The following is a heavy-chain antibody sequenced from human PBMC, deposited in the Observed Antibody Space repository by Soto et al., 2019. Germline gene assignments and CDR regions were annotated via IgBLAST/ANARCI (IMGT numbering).Heavy chain of an antibody. J-gene: IGHJ6*02. CDR3: ARTPGPEVAASLEYYYFSGMDV. D-gene: IGHD2-15*01. Sequence: GESVKSSGEASGYRFTNYWIGWVLQMPWKGLEWMGIIHPGDSDTKYSPSFQGQVTISVDKSITTAYLQWSSLKASDTAMYYCARTPGPEVAASLEYYYFSGMDVWGQGTTVTVSS. CDR2: IHPGDSDT. V-gene: IGHV5-51*01. CDR1: GYRFTNYW.